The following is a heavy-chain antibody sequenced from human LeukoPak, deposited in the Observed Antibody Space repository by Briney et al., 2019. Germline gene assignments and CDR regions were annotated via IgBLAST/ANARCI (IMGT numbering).Heavy chain of an antibody. J-gene: IGHJ3*02. Sequence: SETLSLTCTVSGGSISSYYWGWIRQPPGKGLEWIGSFYYTGDTYYNPSLKSRVTISVDTSKNQFSLKLNYVTAADTAVYYCARDNSLRRLGAFDIWGQGTMVTVSS. V-gene: IGHV4-39*02. CDR1: GGSISSYY. CDR3: ARDNSLRRLGAFDI. D-gene: IGHD2-21*01. CDR2: FYYTGDT.